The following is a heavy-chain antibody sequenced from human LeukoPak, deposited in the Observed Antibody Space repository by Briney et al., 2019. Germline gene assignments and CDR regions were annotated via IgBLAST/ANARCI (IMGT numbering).Heavy chain of an antibody. CDR1: GFTFSSYA. J-gene: IGHJ4*02. CDR3: ASSIAARSAYDY. D-gene: IGHD6-6*01. Sequence: PGGSLRLSCAASGFTFSSYAMSWVRQAPGKGLEWVSAISGSGGSTYYADSVKGRFTISRDNSKNTLYLQMNSLRAEDTAVYYCASSIAARSAYDYWGQGTLVTVPS. CDR2: ISGSGGST. V-gene: IGHV3-23*01.